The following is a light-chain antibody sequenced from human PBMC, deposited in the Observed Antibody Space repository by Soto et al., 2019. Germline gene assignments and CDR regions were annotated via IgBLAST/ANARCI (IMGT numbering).Light chain of an antibody. Sequence: SYELTQAPSVSVAPGQTARITCGGNNIAIKSVHWYQQKPGQAPVLVVYDDGDRPSGILERFSGSNSGNTATLTITRVEAGDEADYHCQVWDSSSDHRVVFGGGTKVTVL. CDR3: QVWDSSSDHRVV. V-gene: IGLV3-21*02. CDR2: DDG. CDR1: NIAIKS. J-gene: IGLJ2*01.